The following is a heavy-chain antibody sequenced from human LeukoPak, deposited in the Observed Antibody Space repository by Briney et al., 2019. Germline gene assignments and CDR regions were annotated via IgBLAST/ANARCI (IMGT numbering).Heavy chain of an antibody. V-gene: IGHV3-64*01. Sequence: PGGSLRLSCAASGSTFSSYSMNWVRQAPGKGLEDVSAISTNGGSTYYANSVKGRFTISRDNSKNTLYLQMGSLRAEDMAVYYCARGYCSSTSCLGYYGMDVWGQGTTVTVSS. J-gene: IGHJ6*02. CDR3: ARGYCSSTSCLGYYGMDV. CDR2: ISTNGGST. CDR1: GSTFSSYS. D-gene: IGHD2-2*01.